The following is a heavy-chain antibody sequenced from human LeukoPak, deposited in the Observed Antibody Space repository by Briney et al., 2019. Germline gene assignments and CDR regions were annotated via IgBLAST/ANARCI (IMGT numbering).Heavy chain of an antibody. CDR3: AKDSVRSSGWFYFDY. V-gene: IGHV3-23*01. J-gene: IGHJ4*02. CDR1: GFTYISYD. Sequence: GGSLRLSCAASGFTYISYDMTWVRQAPGKGVEWVSGISASGDRTYYADSVKGRFTISRDNSKNTLSLQMNSLRVEDTAVYYCAKDSVRSSGWFYFDYWGQGTLVTVSS. D-gene: IGHD6-19*01. CDR2: ISASGDRT.